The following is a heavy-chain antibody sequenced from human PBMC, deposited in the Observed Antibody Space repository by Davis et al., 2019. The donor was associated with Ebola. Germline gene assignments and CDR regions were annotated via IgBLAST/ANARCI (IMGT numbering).Heavy chain of an antibody. CDR2: ILRESGSI. Sequence: PGGSLRLSCTASGFAFGDYAMHWVRQPPGKGLEWVSGILRESGSIGYLDSVRGRFTISRDYAKNSLYLQMNSLRADDTAVYYCARDGAGEWGALNYWGQGTLVTVSS. CDR3: ARDGAGEWGALNY. J-gene: IGHJ4*02. D-gene: IGHD7-27*01. V-gene: IGHV3-9*01. CDR1: GFAFGDYA.